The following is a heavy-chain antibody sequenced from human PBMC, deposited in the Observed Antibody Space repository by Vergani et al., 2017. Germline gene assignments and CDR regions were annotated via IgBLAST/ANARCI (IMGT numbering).Heavy chain of an antibody. CDR1: GFTVSSNY. J-gene: IGHJ4*02. CDR2: IYSGGST. CDR3: ARGAFGSGTYYTPVYFDY. V-gene: IGHV3-66*02. D-gene: IGHD3-10*01. Sequence: EVQLVESGGGLVQPGGSLRLSCAASGFTVSSNYMSWVRQAPGKGLEWVSFIYSGGSTYYADSVKGRFTISRDNSKNTLYLQMNSLRAEDTAVYYCARGAFGSGTYYTPVYFDYWGQGTLVTVSS.